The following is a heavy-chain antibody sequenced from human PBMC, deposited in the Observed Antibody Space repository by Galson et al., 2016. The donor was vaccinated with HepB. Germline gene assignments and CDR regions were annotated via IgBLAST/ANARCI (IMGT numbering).Heavy chain of an antibody. V-gene: IGHV1-69*13. J-gene: IGHJ4*02. CDR1: GDTFNKFA. CDR3: ARGQFYYDSSGYFSY. CDR2: IIPMSGTP. D-gene: IGHD3-22*01. Sequence: SVKVSCKASGDTFNKFAFNWVRQAPGQVLEWVGGIIPMSGTPNYSHKFQGRVTITADDSTSTAYMELSSLRSEDTAVYYCARGQFYYDSSGYFSYWGQGTLVTVSS.